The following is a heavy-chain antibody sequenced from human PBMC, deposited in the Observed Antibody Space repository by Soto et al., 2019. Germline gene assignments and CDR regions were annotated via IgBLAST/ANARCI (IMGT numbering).Heavy chain of an antibody. D-gene: IGHD2-2*01. CDR2: IYHSGST. V-gene: IGHV4-4*02. CDR1: GGSISSSNW. CDR3: ARIVVVPAAIYYFDY. Sequence: PSETLSLTCAVSGGSISSSNWWSWVRQPPGKGLEWIGEIYHSGSTNYNPSLKSRVTISVDKSKNQFSLKLSSVTAAYTAVYYCARIVVVPAAIYYFDYWGQGTLVTVSS. J-gene: IGHJ4*02.